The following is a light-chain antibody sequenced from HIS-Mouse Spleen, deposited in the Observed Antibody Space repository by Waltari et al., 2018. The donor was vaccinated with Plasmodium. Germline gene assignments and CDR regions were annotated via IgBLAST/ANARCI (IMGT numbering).Light chain of an antibody. Sequence: EIVMTQSPATLSVSPGERATLSCRASQSVSSNLAWYQQKPGQAPRLLIYGASTRATGIPDRFSGSGSGTEFTLTISSLQSEDVAFYYCQQYNNWSFTFGPGTKVDIK. J-gene: IGKJ3*01. CDR3: QQYNNWSFT. CDR1: QSVSSN. V-gene: IGKV3-15*01. CDR2: GAS.